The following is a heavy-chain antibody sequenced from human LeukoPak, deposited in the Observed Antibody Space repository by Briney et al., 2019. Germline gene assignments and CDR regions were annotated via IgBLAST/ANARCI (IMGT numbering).Heavy chain of an antibody. V-gene: IGHV4-34*01. Sequence: SETLSLTCAVYGGSFSGYYWSWIRQPPGKGLEWIGEINHSGSTNYNPSLKSRVTISVDTSKNQFSLKLSSVTAADTAVCYCARVYCSSTSCWSWFDPWGQGTLVTVSS. CDR3: ARVYCSSTSCWSWFDP. CDR2: INHSGST. J-gene: IGHJ5*02. CDR1: GGSFSGYY. D-gene: IGHD2-2*01.